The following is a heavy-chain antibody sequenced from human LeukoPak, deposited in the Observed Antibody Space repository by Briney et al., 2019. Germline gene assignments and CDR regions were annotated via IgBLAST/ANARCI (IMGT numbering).Heavy chain of an antibody. D-gene: IGHD2-2*01. CDR3: AKAKRYCSSTSCYYFDY. V-gene: IGHV3-23*01. CDR2: ISGSGGST. Sequence: GGSLRLSCAASGFTFSSYAMSWVRQAPGKGLEWVSAISGSGGSTYYADSVKGRFTISRDNSKNTLYLQMNSLRAEDTAVYYCAKAKRYCSSTSCYYFDYWGQGTLVTVSS. CDR1: GFTFSSYA. J-gene: IGHJ4*02.